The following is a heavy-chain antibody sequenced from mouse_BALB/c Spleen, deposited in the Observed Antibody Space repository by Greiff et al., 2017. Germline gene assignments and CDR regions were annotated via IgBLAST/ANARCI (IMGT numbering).Heavy chain of an antibody. CDR1: GFNIKDTY. CDR2: IDTANGNT. V-gene: IGHV14-3*02. CDR3: AGWSSFAY. Sequence: EVQLQQSGAELVKPGASVKLSCTASGFNIKDTYMHWVKQRPEQGLEWIGRIDTANGNTKYDPKFQGKATITADTSSNTAYLQLSSLTSEDTAVYYCAGWSSFAYWGQGTLVTVSA. J-gene: IGHJ3*01. D-gene: IGHD2-3*01.